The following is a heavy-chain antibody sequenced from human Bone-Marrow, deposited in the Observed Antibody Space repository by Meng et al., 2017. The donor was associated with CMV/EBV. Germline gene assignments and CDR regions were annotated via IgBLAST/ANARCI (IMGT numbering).Heavy chain of an antibody. CDR1: GFTFSSYA. V-gene: IGHV3-23*01. Sequence: GESLKISCAASGFTFSSYAMSWVRQAPGKGLEWVSAISGSGGSTYYADSVKGRFTISRDNSKNTLYLQMNSLRAEDTAVYYCATGGIAALDYWGQGTLVTAPQ. D-gene: IGHD6-13*01. CDR2: ISGSGGST. J-gene: IGHJ4*02. CDR3: ATGGIAALDY.